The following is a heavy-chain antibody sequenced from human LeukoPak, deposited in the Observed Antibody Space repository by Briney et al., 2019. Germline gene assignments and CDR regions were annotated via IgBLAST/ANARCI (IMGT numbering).Heavy chain of an antibody. CDR1: GFIVSSTY. J-gene: IGHJ4*02. CDR3: ARGVHFYDSSGYYFDY. D-gene: IGHD3-22*01. V-gene: IGHV3-53*01. Sequence: PGGSLRLSCAASGFIVSSTYMSWVRQAPGKGLEWVSAIYSGGSRYYADSVKGRFTISRDDSKNTLYLQMNSLRAEDTAVYYCARGVHFYDSSGYYFDYWGQGTLVTVSS. CDR2: IYSGGSR.